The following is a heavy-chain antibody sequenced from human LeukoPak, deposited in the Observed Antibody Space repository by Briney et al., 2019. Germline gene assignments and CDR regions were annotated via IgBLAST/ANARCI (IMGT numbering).Heavy chain of an antibody. J-gene: IGHJ4*02. CDR1: GFXFTSSA. Sequence: GASVKVSCKASGFXFTSSAVQWVRQARGQRLEWIGWIVVGSGNTNYAQKFQERVTITRDMSTSTAYMELSSLRSEDTAVYYCAADPTYYYGSGSYFDYWGQGTLVTVSS. V-gene: IGHV1-58*01. D-gene: IGHD3-10*01. CDR3: AADPTYYYGSGSYFDY. CDR2: IVVGSGNT.